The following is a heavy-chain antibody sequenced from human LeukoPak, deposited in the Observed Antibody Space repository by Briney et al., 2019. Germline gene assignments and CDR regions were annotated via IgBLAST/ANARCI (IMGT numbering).Heavy chain of an antibody. CDR1: GFTFSNYW. CDR3: AREEGEWFGELMMPFDY. CDR2: IKWDGGRT. J-gene: IGHJ4*02. Sequence: GGSLRLSCAASGFTFSNYWMHWVRQAPGKGLEWVSGIKWDGGRTGYADSVKGRFTISRDNAKNSVYLQMNSLRAEDTALYYCAREEGEWFGELMMPFDYWGQGTLVTVSP. D-gene: IGHD3-10*01. V-gene: IGHV3-20*04.